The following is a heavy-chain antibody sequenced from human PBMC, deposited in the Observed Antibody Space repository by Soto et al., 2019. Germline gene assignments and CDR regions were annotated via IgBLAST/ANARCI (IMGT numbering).Heavy chain of an antibody. CDR2: IYYSGST. Sequence: PSETLSLTCTVSGGSISSYYWSWIRQPPGKGLEWIGYIYYSGSTNYNPSLKSRVTISVDTSKNQFSLKLSSVTAADTAVYYCARFNGRRVVPAAISSFWFDPWGQGTLVTVSS. CDR1: GGSISSYY. CDR3: ARFNGRRVVPAAISSFWFDP. V-gene: IGHV4-59*01. D-gene: IGHD2-2*01. J-gene: IGHJ5*02.